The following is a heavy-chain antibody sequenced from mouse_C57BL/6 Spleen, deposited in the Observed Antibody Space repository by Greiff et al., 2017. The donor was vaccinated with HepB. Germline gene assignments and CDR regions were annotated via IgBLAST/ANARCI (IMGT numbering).Heavy chain of an antibody. V-gene: IGHV1-15*01. D-gene: IGHD2-3*01. CDR3: TRWLLVAY. CDR2: IDPETGGT. CDR1: GYTFTDYE. Sequence: VQLVESGAELVRPGASVTLSCKASGYTFTDYEMHWVKQTPVHGLEWIGAIDPETGGTAYNQKFKGKAILTADKSSSTAYMELRSLTSEDSAVYYCTRWLLVAYWGQGTLVTVSA. J-gene: IGHJ3*01.